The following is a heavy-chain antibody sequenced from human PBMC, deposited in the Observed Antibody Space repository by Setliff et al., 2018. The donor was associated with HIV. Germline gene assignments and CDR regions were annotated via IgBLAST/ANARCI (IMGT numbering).Heavy chain of an antibody. V-gene: IGHV4-34*01. D-gene: IGHD6-13*01. J-gene: IGHJ5*02. Sequence: ASETLSLTCAVYGGSFSGYYWSWIRQPPGKGLEWIGEINHSGSTNYNPSLKSRVTISVDTSKNQFSLKLSSVTAADTAVYYCARGRGSSRGHWFDPWGQGTLVTVSS. CDR1: GGSFSGYY. CDR3: ARGRGSSRGHWFDP. CDR2: INHSGST.